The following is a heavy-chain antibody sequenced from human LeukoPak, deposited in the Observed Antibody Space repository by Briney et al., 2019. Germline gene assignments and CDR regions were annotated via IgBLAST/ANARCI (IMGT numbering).Heavy chain of an antibody. CDR3: TTYDYGDYYFFYGMDV. V-gene: IGHV3-15*01. J-gene: IGHJ6*02. CDR1: GFTFSNAW. Sequence: PGGSLRLSCAASGFTFSNAWMSWVRQVPGKGLEWVGRIKRKSEGGTIDYGATVKGRFTISRDDAKNTLYLQMDSLKSEDTAVYYCTTYDYGDYYFFYGMDVWGRGTTVTVSS. CDR2: IKRKSEGGTI. D-gene: IGHD4-17*01.